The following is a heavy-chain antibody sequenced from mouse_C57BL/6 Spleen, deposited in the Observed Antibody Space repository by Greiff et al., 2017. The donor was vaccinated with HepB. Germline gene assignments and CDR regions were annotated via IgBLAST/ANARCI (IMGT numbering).Heavy chain of an antibody. CDR2: IHPSDSDT. J-gene: IGHJ2*01. V-gene: IGHV1-74*01. CDR1: GYTFTSYW. Sequence: QVQLQQPGAELVKPGASVKVSCKASGYTFTSYWMHWVKQRPGQGLEWIGRIHPSDSDTNYNQKFKGKATLTVDKSSSTAYMQLSSLTSEDAAVYYCAMRISYYGSSYEFDYWGQGTTLTVSS. D-gene: IGHD1-1*01. CDR3: AMRISYYGSSYEFDY.